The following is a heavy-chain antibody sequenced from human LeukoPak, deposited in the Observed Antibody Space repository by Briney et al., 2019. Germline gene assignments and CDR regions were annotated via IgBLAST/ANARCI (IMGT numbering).Heavy chain of an antibody. CDR1: GGPFSDYY. Sequence: SETLSLTCAVYGGPFSDYYWSWIRQPPGKGLEGIGEISHSGSTNYNPSLKSRVTISVDTSKNQFSLKLSSVTAADTAVFYCARGHDSSGYYYFDYWGQGTLVTVSS. J-gene: IGHJ4*02. CDR2: ISHSGST. CDR3: ARGHDSSGYYYFDY. V-gene: IGHV4-34*01. D-gene: IGHD3-22*01.